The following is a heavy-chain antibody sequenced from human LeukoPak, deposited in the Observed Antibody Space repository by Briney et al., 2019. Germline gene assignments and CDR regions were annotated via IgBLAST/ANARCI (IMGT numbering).Heavy chain of an antibody. J-gene: IGHJ4*02. CDR1: GGSISSGDYY. D-gene: IGHD6-13*01. V-gene: IGHV4-30-4*01. Sequence: SQTLCLTCTVSGGSISSGDYYWSWIRQPPGKGLEWIGYIYYSGSTYYSPSLKSRVTISVDTSKNQFSLKLSSVTAADTAVYYCARGPYSSSLEDYWGQGTLVTVSS. CDR3: ARGPYSSSLEDY. CDR2: IYYSGST.